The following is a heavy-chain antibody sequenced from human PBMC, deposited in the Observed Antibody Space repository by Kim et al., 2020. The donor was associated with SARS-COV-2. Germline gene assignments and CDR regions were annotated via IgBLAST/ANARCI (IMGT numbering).Heavy chain of an antibody. V-gene: IGHV4-34*01. D-gene: IGHD6-13*01. Sequence: SETLSLTCAVYGGSFSGYYWSWIRQPPGKGLEWIGEINHSGSTNYNPSLKSRVTISVDTSKNQFSLKLSSVTAAGTAVYYCARTGYSSSWYGVKGDFDYWGQGTLVTVSS. CDR1: GGSFSGYY. CDR2: INHSGST. CDR3: ARTGYSSSWYGVKGDFDY. J-gene: IGHJ4*02.